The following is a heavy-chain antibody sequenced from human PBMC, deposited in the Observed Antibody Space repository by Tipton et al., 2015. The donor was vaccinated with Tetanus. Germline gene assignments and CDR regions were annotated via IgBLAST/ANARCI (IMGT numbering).Heavy chain of an antibody. V-gene: IGHV4-39*02. D-gene: IGHD2/OR15-2a*01. CDR2: T. Sequence: TYYNPSLKGRVTISGDTSKNLFSLTSVTASDTAVYYCARGTFHAFDFWGQGVQVTVSS. J-gene: IGHJ4*02. CDR3: ARGTFHAFDF.